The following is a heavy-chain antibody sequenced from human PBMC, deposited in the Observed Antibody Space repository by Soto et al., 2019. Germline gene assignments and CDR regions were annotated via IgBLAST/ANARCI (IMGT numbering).Heavy chain of an antibody. D-gene: IGHD4-17*01. CDR3: ARPLGGYGDYALPLNY. CDR1: GYTFTGYG. CDR2: ISAYNGNT. J-gene: IGHJ4*02. Sequence: QVPLVQSGAEVKRPGASVKVSCKASGYTFTGYGIAWVRQAPGQGLEWMGWISAYNGNTLQTQKFQDRLTMTTDTSANTAYMELRSLISDDTAVYYCARPLGGYGDYALPLNYWGQGTLVSVSS. V-gene: IGHV1-18*04.